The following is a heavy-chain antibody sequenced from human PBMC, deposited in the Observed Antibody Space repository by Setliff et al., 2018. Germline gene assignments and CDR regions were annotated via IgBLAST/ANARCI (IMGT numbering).Heavy chain of an antibody. D-gene: IGHD2-2*01. CDR2: AHQSGTT. V-gene: IGHV4-38-2*01. Sequence: PSETLSLTCAVSDYSITNNYYWGWIRQAPGKGLEWIGTAHQSGTTFYNPSLKSRLTMSVDTAKNQFSLKLTSVTAADTAVYYCARGRMRGSCSGPSCTYDPFDIWGQGTPVTVSS. J-gene: IGHJ3*02. CDR1: DYSITNNYY. CDR3: ARGRMRGSCSGPSCTYDPFDI.